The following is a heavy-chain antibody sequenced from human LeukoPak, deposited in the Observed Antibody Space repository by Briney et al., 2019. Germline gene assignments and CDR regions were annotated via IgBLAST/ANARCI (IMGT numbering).Heavy chain of an antibody. D-gene: IGHD2-2*01. CDR1: GYTFTSYE. V-gene: IGHV1-8*01. Sequence: ASVKVSCKASGYTFTSYEINWVRQATGQGLEWMGWMNPNSGNTGYAQKFQGRVTMTRNTSISTAYMELSSLRSEDTAVYYCARGMGYCSSTSCSADDYWGQGTLVTVSS. CDR2: MNPNSGNT. J-gene: IGHJ4*02. CDR3: ARGMGYCSSTSCSADDY.